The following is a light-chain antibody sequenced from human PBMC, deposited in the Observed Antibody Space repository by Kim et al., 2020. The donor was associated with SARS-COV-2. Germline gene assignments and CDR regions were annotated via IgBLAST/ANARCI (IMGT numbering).Light chain of an antibody. Sequence: EIVLTQSPGTLSLSPVDRATLSCRASQSVSSTYSSWYQQKPGQAPRLLIYGASNRAAGIPDRFSGSGSRTDFTLTISRLEPEDFAVYYCYQYGGSHTFGQGTKLEIK. CDR3: YQYGGSHT. J-gene: IGKJ2*01. CDR2: GAS. V-gene: IGKV3-20*01. CDR1: QSVSSTY.